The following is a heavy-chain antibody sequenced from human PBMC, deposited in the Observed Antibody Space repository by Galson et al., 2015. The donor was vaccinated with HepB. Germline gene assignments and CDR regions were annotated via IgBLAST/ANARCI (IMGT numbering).Heavy chain of an antibody. Sequence: SLRLSCAASGFTFSSYWMHWVRQAPGKGLVWVSRINSDGSSTSYADSVKGRFTISRDNAKNTLYLQMNSLRAEDTAVYYCARDPVFDEPGIAAAAPLGYFQHWGQGTLVTVSS. V-gene: IGHV3-74*01. D-gene: IGHD6-13*01. J-gene: IGHJ1*01. CDR1: GFTFSSYW. CDR3: ARDPVFDEPGIAAAAPLGYFQH. CDR2: INSDGSST.